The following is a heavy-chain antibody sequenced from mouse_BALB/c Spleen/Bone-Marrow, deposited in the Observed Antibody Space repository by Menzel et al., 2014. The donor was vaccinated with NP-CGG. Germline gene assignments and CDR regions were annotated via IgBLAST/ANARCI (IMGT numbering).Heavy chain of an antibody. CDR1: GYTFTSYW. V-gene: IGHV1-87*01. CDR2: IYPGDGDT. Sequence: QVQLQQSGAELARPGASVKLSCKASGYTFTSYWMQWVKQRPGQGLEWIGVIYPGDGDTRYTQKFKGKATLTADKSSSTAYMQLSSLASEDSAVYYCARGYPSDYWGQGTTLTVSS. J-gene: IGHJ2*01. D-gene: IGHD3-2*02. CDR3: ARGYPSDY.